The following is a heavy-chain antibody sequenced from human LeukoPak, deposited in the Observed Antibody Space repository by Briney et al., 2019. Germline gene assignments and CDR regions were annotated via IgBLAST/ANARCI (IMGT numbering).Heavy chain of an antibody. Sequence: GRSLRLSCAACGFTFSSHGMHWVRQAPGKGLEGVAVIWYDGSNKYYAASVKGRFAISRDNSKNTLYLQMNSLRAEDTAVYYCARDRRYCSGGSCLYNWFDRWGQGTLATVYS. D-gene: IGHD2-15*01. CDR2: IWYDGSNK. CDR3: ARDRRYCSGGSCLYNWFDR. V-gene: IGHV3-33*01. J-gene: IGHJ5*02. CDR1: GFTFSSHG.